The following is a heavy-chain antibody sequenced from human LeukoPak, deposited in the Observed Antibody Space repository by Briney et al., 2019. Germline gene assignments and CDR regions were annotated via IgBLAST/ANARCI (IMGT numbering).Heavy chain of an antibody. CDR2: ISRSGSYI. V-gene: IGHV3-21*01. CDR3: ARAAIFGCFDP. CDR1: GCTISSYI. Sequence: GGSLRLSCAASGCTISSYIMNWVRQAPGKGLEWVSFISRSGSYIYYADTVQGGFTISKHNANNLLYLQMNGRGAEDTAVYYCARAAIFGCFDPWGQGTLVTVSS. J-gene: IGHJ5*02. D-gene: IGHD3-9*01.